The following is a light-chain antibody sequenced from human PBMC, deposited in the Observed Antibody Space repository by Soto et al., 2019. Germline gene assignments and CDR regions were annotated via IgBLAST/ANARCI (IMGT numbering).Light chain of an antibody. J-gene: IGLJ2*01. CDR2: DAS. CDR3: QVWDSSSDHVV. CDR1: NIGSKS. V-gene: IGLV3-21*02. Sequence: SYELTQPPSVSEAPGQTARITCGGNNIGSKSVHWYQQKPGQAPALVVSDASDRPSGIPERFSGSNSGNTATLTISRVEAGDEADYYCQVWDSSSDHVVFSGGTKLTVL.